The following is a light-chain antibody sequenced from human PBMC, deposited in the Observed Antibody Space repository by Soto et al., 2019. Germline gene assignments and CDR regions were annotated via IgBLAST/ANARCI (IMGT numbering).Light chain of an antibody. CDR1: SSDVGGYDY. CDR2: EVA. V-gene: IGLV2-14*01. J-gene: IGLJ3*02. CDR3: SSHSSSNTLVV. Sequence: QSALTQPASVSGSPGQSITISCTGSSSDVGGYDYVSWYQHQPGKAPKLMIYEVASRPSGVSNRFSESKSGNMASLTIAGLRAEDEGDYYCSSHSSSNTLVVFGGGTKLTVL.